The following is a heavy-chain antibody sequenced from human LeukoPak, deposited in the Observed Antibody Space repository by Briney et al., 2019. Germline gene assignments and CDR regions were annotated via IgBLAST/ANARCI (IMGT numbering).Heavy chain of an antibody. Sequence: PGGSLRVSCAASGFTFSTYSMNWVRQAPGKGLEWVSSISSSSGDIYYADSVKGRFTISRDNAKNSLYLQMNSLRAEDTAVYYCARGPGYCSSTSCSFQYNWFDPWGQGTLVTVSS. D-gene: IGHD2-2*01. CDR3: ARGPGYCSSTSCSFQYNWFDP. V-gene: IGHV3-21*01. CDR2: ISSSSGDI. J-gene: IGHJ5*02. CDR1: GFTFSTYS.